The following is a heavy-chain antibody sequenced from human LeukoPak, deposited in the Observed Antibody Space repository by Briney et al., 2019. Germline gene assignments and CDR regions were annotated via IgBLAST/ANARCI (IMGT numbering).Heavy chain of an antibody. CDR1: GLTFSSYA. D-gene: IGHD2-2*01. CDR3: AKGPQSTYYYYMDV. V-gene: IGHV3-23*01. J-gene: IGHJ6*03. Sequence: GGSLRLSCAASGLTFSSYAMSWARQAPGKGLEWVSGISGSGGSTYYADSVKGRFTISRDNSKNTLYLQMNSLRAEDTAVYYCAKGPQSTYYYYMDVWGKGTTVTVSS. CDR2: ISGSGGST.